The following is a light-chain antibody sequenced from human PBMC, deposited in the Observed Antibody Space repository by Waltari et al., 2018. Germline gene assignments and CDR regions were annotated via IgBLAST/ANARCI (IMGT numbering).Light chain of an antibody. CDR3: QQCYTFPYT. Sequence: DTVLTQSPDSMAVLLGQRATITRKSSQSVVFSSNNKNYLAWYQQKPGQPPKLLITWSSTRESGVPDRFSGSGSGTDFTLTISSLQAEDVAVYYCQQCYTFPYTFGQGTKLEIK. CDR1: QSVVFSSNNKNY. J-gene: IGKJ2*01. CDR2: WSS. V-gene: IGKV4-1*01.